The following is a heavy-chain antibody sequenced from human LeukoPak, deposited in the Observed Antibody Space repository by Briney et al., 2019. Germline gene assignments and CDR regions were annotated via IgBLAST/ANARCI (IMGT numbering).Heavy chain of an antibody. V-gene: IGHV3-74*01. CDR3: ATDDYRGLGY. Sequence: GGSLRLSCVTSGITFSNYYMHWVRQAPGEGLVWVSHIIQDGSVTGYADSVKGRFTISRDNAKNTVYLQLNNLRAEDTAVYYCATDDYRGLGYWGQGTLVTVSS. D-gene: IGHD3-16*01. CDR2: IIQDGSVT. CDR1: GITFSNYY. J-gene: IGHJ4*02.